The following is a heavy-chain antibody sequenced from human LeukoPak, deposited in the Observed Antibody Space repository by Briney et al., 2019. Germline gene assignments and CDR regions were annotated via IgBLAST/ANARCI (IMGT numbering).Heavy chain of an antibody. D-gene: IGHD3-10*01. V-gene: IGHV3-23*01. CDR2: ISGSGGST. Sequence: GGSLRLSCAASGFTFSSYAMSWVRQAPGKGLEWVSAISGSGGSTYYADSVKGRFTISRDNSKNTLYLQMNSLRADDTAVYYCAKRTDGSGSRGGVLDYWGQGTLVTVSS. CDR3: AKRTDGSGSRGGVLDY. CDR1: GFTFSSYA. J-gene: IGHJ4*02.